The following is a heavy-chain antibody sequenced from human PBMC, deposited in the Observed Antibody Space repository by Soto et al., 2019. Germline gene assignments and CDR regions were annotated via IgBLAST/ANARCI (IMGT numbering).Heavy chain of an antibody. CDR3: ASYYDFWSGYYSTRYYYYYMDV. J-gene: IGHJ6*03. CDR2: ISSSSSTI. Sequence: GGSLRLSCAASGFTFSSYSMNWVRQAPGKGLEWVSYISSSSSTIYYADSVKGRFTISRDNAKNSLYLQMNSLRAEDTAVYYCASYYDFWSGYYSTRYYYYYMDVWGKGTTVTVSS. V-gene: IGHV3-48*01. CDR1: GFTFSSYS. D-gene: IGHD3-3*01.